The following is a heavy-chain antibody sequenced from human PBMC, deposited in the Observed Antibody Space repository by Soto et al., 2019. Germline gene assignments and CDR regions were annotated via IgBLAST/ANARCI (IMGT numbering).Heavy chain of an antibody. J-gene: IGHJ6*02. CDR2: ISAYNGNT. CDR1: GYTFTSYG. V-gene: IGHV1-18*04. Sequence: ASVKVSCKASGYTFTSYGISWVLQAPGQGLEWMGWISAYNGNTNYAQKLQGRVTMTTDTSTSTAYMELRSLRSDDTAVYYCARDGGDCSGGSCYAASYYYGMDVWGQGXAVTVSS. D-gene: IGHD2-15*01. CDR3: ARDGGDCSGGSCYAASYYYGMDV.